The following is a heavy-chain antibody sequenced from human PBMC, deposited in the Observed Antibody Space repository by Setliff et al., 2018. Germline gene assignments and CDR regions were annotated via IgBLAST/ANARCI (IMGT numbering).Heavy chain of an antibody. Sequence: ASVKVSCKTSGYSFASYGVSWVRQAPGQGLEWMGWISGYNGDTNYAPEFQGRVTMTIDTSATTVYMELKSLRSDDTAVYYCVRDSPTVVTHIRAFDIWGQGTMVTVSS. CDR3: VRDSPTVVTHIRAFDI. J-gene: IGHJ3*02. CDR2: ISGYNGDT. CDR1: GYSFASYG. V-gene: IGHV1-18*01. D-gene: IGHD4-17*01.